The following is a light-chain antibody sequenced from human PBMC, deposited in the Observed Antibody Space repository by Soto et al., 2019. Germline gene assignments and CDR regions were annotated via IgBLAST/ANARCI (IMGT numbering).Light chain of an antibody. CDR1: QSVSNY. V-gene: IGKV3-11*01. J-gene: IGKJ1*01. CDR2: TAS. Sequence: EIVLTQSPATLSLSPGERATLSCRASQSVSNYLAWYQQKPGQAPRLLIYTASNRATGIPARFSGSGSGTDFTLTISSLDPEDFAVYYCQQRSTWPPWTFGQGTKVEIK. CDR3: QQRSTWPPWT.